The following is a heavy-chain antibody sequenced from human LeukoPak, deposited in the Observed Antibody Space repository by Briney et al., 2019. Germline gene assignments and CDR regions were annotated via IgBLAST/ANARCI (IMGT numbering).Heavy chain of an antibody. CDR2: INHSGST. V-gene: IGHV4-34*01. CDR3: APRGDIEHSYGYGKWFDP. CDR1: GGSFSGYY. Sequence: SETLSLTCAVYGGSFSGYYWSWIRQPPGKGLEWIGEINHSGSTNCNASLKSRVTISVDTSKNQFSLRLSSVTAADTAMYYCAPRGDIEHSYGYGKWFDPWGQGTRVTVSS. J-gene: IGHJ5*02. D-gene: IGHD5-18*01.